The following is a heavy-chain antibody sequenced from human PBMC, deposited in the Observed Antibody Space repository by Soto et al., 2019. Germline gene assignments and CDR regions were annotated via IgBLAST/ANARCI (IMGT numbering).Heavy chain of an antibody. Sequence: QVQLVQSGAEVKKPGSSVKVSCKASGGTFGSYVFNWVRQAPGQGLEWMGGIIPIFGTPNYAQKFQGRVTITADESTNTAYMELSSLRSEDTAVFYCARDLGSGYDPGDYWGQGALVTGSS. D-gene: IGHD5-12*01. V-gene: IGHV1-69*12. CDR2: IIPIFGTP. J-gene: IGHJ4*02. CDR3: ARDLGSGYDPGDY. CDR1: GGTFGSYV.